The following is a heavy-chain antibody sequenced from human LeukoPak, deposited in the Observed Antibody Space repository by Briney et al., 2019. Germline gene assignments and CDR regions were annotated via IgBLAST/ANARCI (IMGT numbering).Heavy chain of an antibody. CDR1: GFTLSDYE. CDR3: ARGDGYSPFDY. V-gene: IGHV3-48*03. Sequence: GGSLRLSCAASGFTLSDYEINWVRQAPGKGREWVAYSSTSGRTIWYADSVKGRFTFSRDNAKNSLYLQMNSLRTEDTAVYYCARGDGYSPFDYWGQGTLVTVSS. J-gene: IGHJ4*02. D-gene: IGHD5-24*01. CDR2: SSTSGRTI.